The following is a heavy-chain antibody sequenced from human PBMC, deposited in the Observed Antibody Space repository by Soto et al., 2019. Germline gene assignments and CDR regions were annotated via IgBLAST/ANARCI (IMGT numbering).Heavy chain of an antibody. Sequence: GGSLRLSCAASGFIFSSYSMNWVRQAPGKGLEWVSHISSGSSYIHYADSVKGRFTISRDNAKNSLYLQMNSLRAEDTAVYYCARAPVGATSDFDYWGQGILATVSS. J-gene: IGHJ4*02. CDR3: ARAPVGATSDFDY. D-gene: IGHD1-26*01. CDR1: GFIFSSYS. V-gene: IGHV3-21*01. CDR2: ISSGSSYI.